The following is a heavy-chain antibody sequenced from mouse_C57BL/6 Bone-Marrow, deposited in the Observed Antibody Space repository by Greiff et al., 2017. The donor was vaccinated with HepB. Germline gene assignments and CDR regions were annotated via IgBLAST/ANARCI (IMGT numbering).Heavy chain of an antibody. CDR1: GFTFSDYG. V-gene: IGHV5-17*01. Sequence: EVNVVESGGGLVKPGGSLKLSCAASGFTFSDYGMHWVRQAPEKGLEWVAYISSGSSTIYYADTVKGRFTISRDNAKNTLFLQRTSLRSEDTAMYYCANWYVDVWGTGTTVTVSS. J-gene: IGHJ1*03. CDR3: ANWYVDV. CDR2: ISSGSSTI.